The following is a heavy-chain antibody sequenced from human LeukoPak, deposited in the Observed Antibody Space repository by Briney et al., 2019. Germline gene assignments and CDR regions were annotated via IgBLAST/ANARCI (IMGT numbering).Heavy chain of an antibody. J-gene: IGHJ6*03. V-gene: IGHV4-59*01. D-gene: IGHD3-10*01. CDR3: AVSWFGTPRPYYYYYMDV. CDR2: IYYSGST. CDR1: GGSISSYY. Sequence: KPSETLSLTCTVSGGSISSYYWSWIRQPPGKGLEWIGYIYYSGSTNYNPSLKSRVTISVDTSKNQFSLKLSSVTAADTAVYYCAVSWFGTPRPYYYYYMDVWGKGTTVTVSS.